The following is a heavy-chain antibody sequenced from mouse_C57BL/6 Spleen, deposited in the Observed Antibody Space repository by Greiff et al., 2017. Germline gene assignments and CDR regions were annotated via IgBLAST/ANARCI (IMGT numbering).Heavy chain of an antibody. Sequence: EVQLVESGGDLVKPGGSLKLSCAASGFTFSSYGMSWVRQTPDKRLEWVATISSGGSYTYYPDSVKGRFTISRDNAKNTLYLQMSSLKSEDTAMYYCARGTGYYAMDYWGQGTSVTVSS. CDR2: ISSGGSYT. D-gene: IGHD4-1*01. J-gene: IGHJ4*01. CDR3: ARGTGYYAMDY. CDR1: GFTFSSYG. V-gene: IGHV5-6*01.